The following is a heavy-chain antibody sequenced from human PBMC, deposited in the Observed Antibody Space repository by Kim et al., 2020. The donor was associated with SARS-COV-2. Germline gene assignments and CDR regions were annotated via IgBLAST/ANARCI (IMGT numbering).Heavy chain of an antibody. D-gene: IGHD2-2*01. CDR3: AKGPIGVVSDGKMWLDP. Sequence: GGSLRLSCAASGLTFSNYGMHWVRQAPGKGLEWVADISYNGSIQYYGDSVEGRFTISRDNSKNTLYLQMNSLRVEDTAVYYCAKGPIGVVSDGKMWLDPWGQRTLVTVSS. V-gene: IGHV3-30*18. CDR1: GLTFSNYG. CDR2: ISYNGSIQ. J-gene: IGHJ5*02.